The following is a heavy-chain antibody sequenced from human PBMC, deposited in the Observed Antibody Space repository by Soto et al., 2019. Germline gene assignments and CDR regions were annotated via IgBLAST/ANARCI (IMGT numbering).Heavy chain of an antibody. CDR2: ITSEGVTT. J-gene: IGHJ5*01. D-gene: IGHD3-16*01. V-gene: IGHV3-23*01. CDR3: AKDQRPSSGGVSASYDS. CDR1: GFTFSSYA. Sequence: QMLGSGGGLVQPGGSLSLSCSATGFTFSSYAMSWVRQAPGKGLEWVSSITSEGVTTFYADSVKGRFTISRDNFRSTLFLQMNSLRAEDTAFYYCAKDQRPSSGGVSASYDSWGQGSLVTVSS.